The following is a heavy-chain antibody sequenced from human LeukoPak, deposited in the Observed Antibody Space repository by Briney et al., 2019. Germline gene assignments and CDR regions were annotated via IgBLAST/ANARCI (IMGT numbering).Heavy chain of an antibody. V-gene: IGHV4-39*01. CDR1: GGSISSSSYY. CDR2: IYCSGST. CDR3: ASEVGATMYYYYGMDV. D-gene: IGHD1-26*01. Sequence: SETLSLTCTVSGGSISSSSYYWGWIRQPPGKGLEWIGSIYCSGSTYYNPSLKSRVTISVDTSKNQFSLKLSSVTAADTAVYYCASEVGATMYYYYGMDVWGQGTTVTVSS. J-gene: IGHJ6*02.